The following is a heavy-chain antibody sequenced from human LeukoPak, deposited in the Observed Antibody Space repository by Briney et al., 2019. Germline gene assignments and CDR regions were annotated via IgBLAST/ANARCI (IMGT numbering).Heavy chain of an antibody. V-gene: IGHV4-4*07. CDR3: ARDGANGSTSSYDAFDI. J-gene: IGHJ3*02. CDR1: GGSISSYY. Sequence: SETLSLTCTVSGGSISSYYWSWIRQPAGKGLEWIGRIYTSGSTNYNPSLKSRVTMSVDTSKNQFSLKLSSVTAADTAVYYCARDGANGSTSSYDAFDIWGQGAMVTVSS. D-gene: IGHD2-2*01. CDR2: IYTSGST.